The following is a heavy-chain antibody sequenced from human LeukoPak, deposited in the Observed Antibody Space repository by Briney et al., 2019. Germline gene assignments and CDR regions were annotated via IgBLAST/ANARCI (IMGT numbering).Heavy chain of an antibody. J-gene: IGHJ4*02. D-gene: IGHD3-10*01. Sequence: GGSLRLSCAASGFTFSSYAMSWVRQAPGTGLECVSAISGSGGSTYYADSVKGRFTISRDNSKNTLYLQMNRLRAEDTAVYYCAKDRGYCSWSGGGDYWGQGTLVTVSS. CDR1: GFTFSSYA. V-gene: IGHV3-23*01. CDR2: ISGSGGST. CDR3: AKDRGYCSWSGGGDY.